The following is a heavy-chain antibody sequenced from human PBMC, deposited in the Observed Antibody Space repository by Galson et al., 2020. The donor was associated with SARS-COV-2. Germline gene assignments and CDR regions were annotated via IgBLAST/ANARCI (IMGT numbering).Heavy chain of an antibody. CDR3: ARDQYCSGGSCYFYCMDV. V-gene: IGHV3-7*01. CDR1: GFTFSSYW. CDR2: IKQDGSEK. J-gene: IGHJ6*02. D-gene: IGHD2-15*01. Sequence: GASLKISCAASGFTFSSYWMSWVRQAPGKGLEWVANIKQDGSEKYYVDSVKGRFTISRDNAKNSLYLQMNSLRAEDAAVYYCARDQYCSGGSCYFYCMDVWGQGSTVTVSS.